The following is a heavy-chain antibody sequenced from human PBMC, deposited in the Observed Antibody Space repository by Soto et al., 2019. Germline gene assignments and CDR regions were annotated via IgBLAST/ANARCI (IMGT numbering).Heavy chain of an antibody. CDR3: SRVVGGDLSTYYYYYGMDV. J-gene: IGHJ6*02. CDR1: GYTFTSYY. V-gene: IGHV1-46*01. CDR2: INPSGGST. D-gene: IGHD2-21*02. Sequence: ASVKVSCKASGYTFTSYYMHWVRQAPGQGVGWMGIINPSGGSTSYVQKFQGRVTMTRDTSTSTVFMELSSLRSEDTAVYYCSRVVGGDLSTYYYYYGMDVWGQGTTVTVSS.